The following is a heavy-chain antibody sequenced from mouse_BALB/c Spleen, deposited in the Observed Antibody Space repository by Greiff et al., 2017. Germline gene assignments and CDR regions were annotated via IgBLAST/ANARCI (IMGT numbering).Heavy chain of an antibody. J-gene: IGHJ4*01. D-gene: IGHD1-1*01. CDR2: ISSGGST. Sequence: EVQGVESGGGLVKPGGSLKLSCAASGFTFSSYAMSWVRQTPEKRLEWVASISSGGSTYYPDSVKGRFTISRDNARNILYLQMSSLRSEDTAMYYCARCPYYFYAMDYWGQGTSVTVSS. CDR3: ARCPYYFYAMDY. V-gene: IGHV5-6-5*01. CDR1: GFTFSSYA.